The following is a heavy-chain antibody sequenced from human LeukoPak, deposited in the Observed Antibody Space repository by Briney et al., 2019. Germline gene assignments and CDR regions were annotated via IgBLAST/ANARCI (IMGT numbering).Heavy chain of an antibody. Sequence: SVKVSCKASGGTFSSYAISWVRQAPGQGLEWMGGIIPIFGTANYAQKFQGRVTITADKSTSTAYMELSSLRSEDTAAYYCARCGSSYDFWSGYNWFDPWGQGTLVTVSS. J-gene: IGHJ5*02. V-gene: IGHV1-69*06. CDR2: IIPIFGTA. CDR1: GGTFSSYA. CDR3: ARCGSSYDFWSGYNWFDP. D-gene: IGHD3-3*01.